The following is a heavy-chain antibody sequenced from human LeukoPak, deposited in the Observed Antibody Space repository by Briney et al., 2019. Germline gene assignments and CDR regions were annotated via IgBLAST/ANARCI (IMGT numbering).Heavy chain of an antibody. CDR1: GFTFSSYS. Sequence: GGSLRLSCAASGFTFSSYSMNWVRQAPGKGLEWVSYISSSSSTIYYADSVKGRFTISRDNAKNSLYLQMNSLRAEDTAVYYCARTGTTYPIDYWGQGTLVAVSS. J-gene: IGHJ4*02. D-gene: IGHD4-17*01. CDR3: ARTGTTYPIDY. CDR2: ISSSSSTI. V-gene: IGHV3-48*04.